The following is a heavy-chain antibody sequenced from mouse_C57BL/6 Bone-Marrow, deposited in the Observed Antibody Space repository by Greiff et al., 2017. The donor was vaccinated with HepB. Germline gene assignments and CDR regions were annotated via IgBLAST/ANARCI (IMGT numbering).Heavy chain of an antibody. CDR2: INPNYDTT. V-gene: IGHV1-39*01. J-gene: IGHJ1*03. D-gene: IGHD2-2*01. Sequence: VQLQQSGPELVKPGASVKISCKASGYSFTDYNMNWVHQSKGKSLEWIGVINPNYDTTSYNQKFKGKVTLTVDQSSSTAYMQLNSLTAEDSAVYYCANRGYSKVSGWYFDVWGTGTTVTVSS. CDR3: ANRGYSKVSGWYFDV. CDR1: GYSFTDYN.